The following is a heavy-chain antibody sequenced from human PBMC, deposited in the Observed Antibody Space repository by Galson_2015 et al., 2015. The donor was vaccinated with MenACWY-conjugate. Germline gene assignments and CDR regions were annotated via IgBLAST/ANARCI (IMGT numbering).Heavy chain of an antibody. Sequence: QASGKGLEWVGRIRSKRNNYATTYAASVQGRFTISRDESERTAYLHMNSLKTEDTAIYYCTRQSPLNFDYWGQGVLVTVSS. CDR3: TRQSPLNFDY. D-gene: IGHD2-8*01. CDR2: IRSKRNNYAT. J-gene: IGHJ4*02. V-gene: IGHV3-73*01.